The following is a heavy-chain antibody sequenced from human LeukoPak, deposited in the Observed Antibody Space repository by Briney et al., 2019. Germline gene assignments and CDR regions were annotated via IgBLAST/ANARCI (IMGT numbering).Heavy chain of an antibody. CDR3: ARGWQGGHTAMVTLFDY. V-gene: IGHV1-18*04. CDR2: ISAYNGNT. J-gene: IGHJ4*02. CDR1: GYTFTSYG. Sequence: ASVKVSCKASGYTFTSYGISWVRQAPGQGLEWMGWISAYNGNTNYAQKLQGRVTMTTDTSTSTAYMELRSLRSDDTAVYYCARGWQGGHTAMVTLFDYWGQGTLVTVSS. D-gene: IGHD5-18*01.